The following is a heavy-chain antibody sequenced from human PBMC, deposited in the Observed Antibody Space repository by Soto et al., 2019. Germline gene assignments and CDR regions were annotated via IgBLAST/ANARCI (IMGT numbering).Heavy chain of an antibody. V-gene: IGHV4-30-2*01. J-gene: IGHJ5*02. CDR3: ARVMSSDTAMVGPRRPYKWFDP. CDR2: IYHSGST. D-gene: IGHD5-18*01. Sequence: SETLSVTCAVCGGSISSGGYSWSWIRQPPGKGLEWIGYIYHSGSTYYNPSLKSRVTISVDRSKNQFSLKLSSVTAADTAVYYCARVMSSDTAMVGPRRPYKWFDPWGQGTLVTVSS. CDR1: GGSISSGGYS.